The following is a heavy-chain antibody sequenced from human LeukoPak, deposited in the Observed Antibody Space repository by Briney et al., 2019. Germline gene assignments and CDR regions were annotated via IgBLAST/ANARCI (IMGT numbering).Heavy chain of an antibody. CDR2: ISAYNGNT. CDR3: AREGVAATNDDKNFDY. J-gene: IGHJ4*02. V-gene: IGHV1-2*02. D-gene: IGHD2-15*01. Sequence: GASVKVSCKASGYTFTGYYMHWVRQAPGQGLEWMGWISAYNGNTNYAQKFQGRVTMTRDMSTSTVYMELSSLRSEDTAVYYCAREGVAATNDDKNFDYWGQGTLVTVSS. CDR1: GYTFTGYY.